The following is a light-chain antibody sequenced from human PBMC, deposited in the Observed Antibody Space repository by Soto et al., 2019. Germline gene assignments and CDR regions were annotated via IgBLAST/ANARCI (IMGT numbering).Light chain of an antibody. Sequence: QSVLTQPASVFGSPGQSITISCTGTSSDVGGYNFVSWYQHHPGKAPKLMIYDVSNRPSGVSNRLSGSKSGNTASLTVSGLQAEDEADYYCSSYASSSTPLYVFGTGTKLTVL. J-gene: IGLJ1*01. CDR3: SSYASSSTPLYV. V-gene: IGLV2-14*03. CDR1: SSDVGGYNF. CDR2: DVS.